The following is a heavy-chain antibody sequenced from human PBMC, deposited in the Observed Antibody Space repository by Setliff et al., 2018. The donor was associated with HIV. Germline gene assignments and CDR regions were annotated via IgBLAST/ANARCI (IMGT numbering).Heavy chain of an antibody. V-gene: IGHV3-21*01. CDR3: AKTYSSGWYGYYYYYMDV. Sequence: GGSLRLSCAASGFTFSSYSMNWVRQAPGKGLEWVSYISSSSSYTHYADSVKGRFTISRDNVKNSLYLQMNSLRAEDTAVYYCAKTYSSGWYGYYYYYMDVWGKGTTVTVSS. CDR1: GFTFSSYS. D-gene: IGHD6-19*01. CDR2: ISSSSSYT. J-gene: IGHJ6*03.